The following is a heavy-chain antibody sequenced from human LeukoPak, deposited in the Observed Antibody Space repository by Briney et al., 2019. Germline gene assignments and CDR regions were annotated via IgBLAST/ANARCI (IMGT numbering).Heavy chain of an antibody. Sequence: GRSLRLSCAASGFTFSNAWMSWVRQAPGKGLEWVGRIKSKTDGETTDYAAPVKGRFSISRDDSKNTLYLQMNSLKVEDTAVYYCTTELVMEAQLDYWGQGTLVTVSS. CDR1: GFTFSNAW. V-gene: IGHV3-15*01. J-gene: IGHJ4*02. D-gene: IGHD3-22*01. CDR3: TTELVMEAQLDY. CDR2: IKSKTDGETT.